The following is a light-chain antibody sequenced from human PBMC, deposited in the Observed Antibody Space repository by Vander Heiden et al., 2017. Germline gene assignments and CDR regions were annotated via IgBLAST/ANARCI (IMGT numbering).Light chain of an antibody. CDR1: SGRISSNY. CDR3: QSFDSDNHEV. CDR2: EDD. V-gene: IGLV6-57*01. Sequence: NFLLTQPHAVSESPGKTVTISCSRSSGRISSNYVQWYQQRPGSSPTTVISEDDQRPSGVPDRFSGSIDSSSNSASLTISGLKTEDEADYYCQSFDSDNHEVFGGGTKLTVL. J-gene: IGLJ3*02.